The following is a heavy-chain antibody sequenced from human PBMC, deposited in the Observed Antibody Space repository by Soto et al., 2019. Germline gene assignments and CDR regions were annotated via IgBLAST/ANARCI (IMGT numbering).Heavy chain of an antibody. CDR3: ASDSGYSPN. J-gene: IGHJ4*02. Sequence: QVQLVESGGGLVQPGGSLRLSCAASGFTFSSYAMHWVRQAPGKGLEWVAVISYGGSNKYYADSVKGRFTISRDNSKNTLYLQMNRLRAEDTAVYYCASDSGYSPNWGQGTLVTVSS. V-gene: IGHV3-30-3*01. CDR2: ISYGGSNK. D-gene: IGHD3-22*01. CDR1: GFTFSSYA.